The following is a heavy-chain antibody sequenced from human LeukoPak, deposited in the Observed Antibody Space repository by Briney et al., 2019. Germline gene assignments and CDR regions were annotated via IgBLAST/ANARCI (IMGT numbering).Heavy chain of an antibody. CDR1: GFTFSNYA. V-gene: IGHV3-23*01. J-gene: IGHJ4*02. Sequence: AGGSLRLSCTTSGFTFSNYAMTWVRQAPGKGLEWVSGISGNGGSTYYADSVKGCFTISRDYSKNSLHLQMNSLRAEDTAVYYCAKTSGSYFAGFDCWGQGTLVTVSS. CDR2: ISGNGGST. D-gene: IGHD3-22*01. CDR3: AKTSGSYFAGFDC.